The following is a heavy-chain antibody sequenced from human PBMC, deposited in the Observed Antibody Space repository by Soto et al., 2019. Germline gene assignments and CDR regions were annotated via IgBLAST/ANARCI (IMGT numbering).Heavy chain of an antibody. J-gene: IGHJ3*02. CDR3: ARASQYCSAGTCSPCAFDI. D-gene: IGHD2-15*01. CDR1: GFSVSTNY. CDR2: IYRGGRT. Sequence: GGSLRLSCAASGFSVSTNYMGWVRQAPGRGLEWVSVIYRGGRTDYADSVRGRFTISRDNSRNTLFLQMNGLRVEDTAVYYCARASQYCSAGTCSPCAFDIWGQGTMVTVSS. V-gene: IGHV3-53*05.